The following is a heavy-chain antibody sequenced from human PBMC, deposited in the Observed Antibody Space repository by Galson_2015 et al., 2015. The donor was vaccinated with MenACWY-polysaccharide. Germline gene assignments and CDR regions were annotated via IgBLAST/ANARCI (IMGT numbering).Heavy chain of an antibody. V-gene: IGHV3-33*01. CDR1: GLRLSGSG. D-gene: IGHD3-16*02. CDR3: AREGSRIVFHAFDV. Sequence: SLRLSCAASGLRLSGSGMHWVRQAPGKGLEWVAVIQYDGSQIQYIDSVKGRFSISRDNSRSTLYLEMNGLRAEDTALYYCAREGSRIVFHAFDVWGQGTMVIVSS. CDR2: IQYDGSQI. J-gene: IGHJ3*01.